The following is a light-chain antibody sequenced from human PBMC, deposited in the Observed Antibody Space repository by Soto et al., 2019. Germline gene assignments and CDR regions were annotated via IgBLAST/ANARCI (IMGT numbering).Light chain of an antibody. V-gene: IGKV3-20*01. CDR3: LHYGRSPWT. Sequence: EIVLTQSPGTLSLSPGERATLSCRASQSVSSNYLSWFQQKPGQAPRLLIYGASSRATGIPDRFSGSGSRTDFTLTISRLEPEDFALYYWLHYGRSPWTFGQGTKVEIK. CDR1: QSVSSNY. CDR2: GAS. J-gene: IGKJ1*01.